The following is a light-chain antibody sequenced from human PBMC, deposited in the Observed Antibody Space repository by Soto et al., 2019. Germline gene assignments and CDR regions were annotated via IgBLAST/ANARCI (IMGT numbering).Light chain of an antibody. CDR1: QSVSSN. V-gene: IGKV3D-15*01. J-gene: IGKJ1*01. CDR3: QNHNNAPWT. CDR2: YIS. Sequence: EVVVTQSPATLSVSPGERATLSCRASQSVSSNLAWYQQKPGQAPRLLIYYISTRATGIPARFSGSGSGTEFTLTINSLQSEDSATYYCQNHNNAPWTFGQGTKVDIK.